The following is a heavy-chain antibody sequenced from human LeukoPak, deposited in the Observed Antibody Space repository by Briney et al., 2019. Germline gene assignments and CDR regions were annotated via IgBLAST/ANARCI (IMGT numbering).Heavy chain of an antibody. V-gene: IGHV3-21*01. D-gene: IGHD6-13*01. J-gene: IGHJ4*02. Sequence: GASLRLSCAASGFTFSSYSMNWVRQAPGKGLGWVSSISSSSSYIYYADSVKCRFTISRDNAKNSLYLQMNSLRAEDTAVYYCARGAAAGTGDFDYWGQGTLVTVSS. CDR3: ARGAAAGTGDFDY. CDR2: ISSSSSYI. CDR1: GFTFSSYS.